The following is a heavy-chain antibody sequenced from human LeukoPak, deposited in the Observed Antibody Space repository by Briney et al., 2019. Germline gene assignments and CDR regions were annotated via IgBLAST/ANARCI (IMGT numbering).Heavy chain of an antibody. D-gene: IGHD3-22*01. V-gene: IGHV3-23*01. CDR3: AIPAGYYYDSSGPLY. J-gene: IGHJ4*02. CDR2: ISGSGGST. Sequence: PGGTLRLSCAASGFTFSSYGMSWVRQAPGKGLEWVSAISGSGGSTYYADSVKGRFTISRDNSKNTLYLQMNSLRAEDTVVYYCAIPAGYYYDSSGPLYWGQGTLVTVSS. CDR1: GFTFSSYG.